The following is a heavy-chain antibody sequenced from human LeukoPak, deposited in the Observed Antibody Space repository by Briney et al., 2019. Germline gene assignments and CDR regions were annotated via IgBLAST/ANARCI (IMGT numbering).Heavy chain of an antibody. CDR1: GLTLSSHS. CDR3: ARGAYFYPY. CDR2: IKEDGTEK. Sequence: GGSLRLSCGASGLTLSSHSMSWVRQAPGKGLEWVANIKEDGTEKYYVDSVKGRFTISRDNAKNSLYLQMNSLRAEDTAVYYCARGAYFYPYWGQGTLVIVSS. V-gene: IGHV3-7*04. J-gene: IGHJ4*02. D-gene: IGHD2/OR15-2a*01.